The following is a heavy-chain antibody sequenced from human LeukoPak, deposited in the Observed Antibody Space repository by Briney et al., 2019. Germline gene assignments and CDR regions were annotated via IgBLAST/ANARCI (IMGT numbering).Heavy chain of an antibody. CDR3: TSPGRFGTSGYYPFDY. V-gene: IGHV3-74*01. CDR2: INSDGSTT. D-gene: IGHD3-22*01. CDR1: GFTFSSYW. Sequence: GRSLRLSCVASGFTFSSYWMHWVRHAPGKGLVWVSHINSDGSTTIYADSVKGRFTISRDNAKNTLYLQMNSRRVKDTAVYYCTSPGRFGTSGYYPFDYWGQGTLVTVSS. J-gene: IGHJ4*02.